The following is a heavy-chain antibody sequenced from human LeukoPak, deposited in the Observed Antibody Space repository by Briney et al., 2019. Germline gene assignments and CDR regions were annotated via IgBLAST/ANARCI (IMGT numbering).Heavy chain of an antibody. CDR3: AREIAVAGTRGDY. V-gene: IGHV3-21*01. CDR2: ISSSSSYI. J-gene: IGHJ4*02. CDR1: GFTFSSYS. Sequence: PGGSLRLSCGASGFTFSSYSMNWVRQAPGKGLEWVSSISSSSSYIYYADSVKGRFTISRDNAKDSLYLQMNSLRAEDTAVYYCAREIAVAGTRGDYWGQGTLVTVSS. D-gene: IGHD6-19*01.